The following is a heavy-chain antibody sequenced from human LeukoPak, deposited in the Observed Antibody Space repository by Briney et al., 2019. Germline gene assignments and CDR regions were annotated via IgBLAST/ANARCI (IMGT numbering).Heavy chain of an antibody. D-gene: IGHD6-19*01. J-gene: IGHJ4*02. V-gene: IGHV4-59*08. CDR1: GGSISSYY. CDR2: IYYSGST. CDR3: ARGGSGWFDVGY. Sequence: PSETLSLTCTVSGGSISSYYWSWIRQPPGKGLEWIGYIYYSGSTNYNPSLKSRVTISVDTSKNQFSLKLSSVTAADTAVYYCARGGSGWFDVGYWGQGTLVTVSS.